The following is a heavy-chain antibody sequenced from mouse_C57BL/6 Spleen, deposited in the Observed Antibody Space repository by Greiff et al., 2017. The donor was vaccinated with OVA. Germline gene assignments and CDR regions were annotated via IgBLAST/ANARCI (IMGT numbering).Heavy chain of an antibody. D-gene: IGHD2-2*01. CDR2: ISSGSSTI. Sequence: EVKVVESGGGLVKPGGSLKLSCAASGFTFSDYGMHWVRQAPEKGLEWVAYISSGSSTIYYADTVKGRFTISRDNAKNTLFLQMTSLRSEDTAMYYCAGGGYDRFYYAMDYWGQGTSVTVSS. V-gene: IGHV5-17*01. CDR3: AGGGYDRFYYAMDY. J-gene: IGHJ4*01. CDR1: GFTFSDYG.